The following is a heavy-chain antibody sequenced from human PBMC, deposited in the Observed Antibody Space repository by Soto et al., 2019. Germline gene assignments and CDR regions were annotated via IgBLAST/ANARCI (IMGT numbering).Heavy chain of an antibody. CDR2: IIPILGIA. V-gene: IGHV1-69*08. CDR1: GGTFSSYT. D-gene: IGHD3-22*01. J-gene: IGHJ3*02. Sequence: QVQLVQSGAEVKKPGSSVKVSCKASGGTFSSYTISWVRQAPGQGLEWMGRIIPILGIANYAKKFQGRVKITADKSQSTAHMELSSLRSEDTAVDYYAREYYDSSGYPGAFDIWGQGTMVTVSS. CDR3: AREYYDSSGYPGAFDI.